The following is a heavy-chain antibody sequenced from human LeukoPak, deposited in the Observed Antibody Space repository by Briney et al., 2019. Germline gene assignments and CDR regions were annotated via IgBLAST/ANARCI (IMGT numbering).Heavy chain of an antibody. D-gene: IGHD3-22*01. CDR3: ARDFIRRLPIVVVTKPRGENWFDP. Sequence: ASVKVSCKASGYTFTSYAMHWVRQAPGQRLEWMGWINAGNGNTKYSQKFQGRVTITRDTSASTAYMELSSPRSEDTAVYYCARDFIRRLPIVVVTKPRGENWFDPWGQGTLVTVSS. J-gene: IGHJ5*02. CDR1: GYTFTSYA. CDR2: INAGNGNT. V-gene: IGHV1-3*01.